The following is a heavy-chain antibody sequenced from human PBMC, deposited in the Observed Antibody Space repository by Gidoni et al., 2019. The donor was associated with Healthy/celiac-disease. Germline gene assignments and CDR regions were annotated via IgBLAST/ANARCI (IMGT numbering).Heavy chain of an antibody. V-gene: IGHV3-48*03. CDR2: ISSSGSTI. CDR3: ASLIITGRIDY. Sequence: EVKLVESGGGLVQPGGSLRLACAASGFTFSSYEMNWVRQAPGKGLECVSYISSSGSTIYYADSVKGRFTISRDNAKNSLYLQMNSLRAEDTAVYYCASLIITGRIDYWGQGTLVTVSS. J-gene: IGHJ4*02. CDR1: GFTFSSYE. D-gene: IGHD3-16*01.